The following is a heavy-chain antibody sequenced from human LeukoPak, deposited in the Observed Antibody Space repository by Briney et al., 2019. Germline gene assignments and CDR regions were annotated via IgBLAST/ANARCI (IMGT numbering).Heavy chain of an antibody. D-gene: IGHD1-14*01. CDR2: INPSGGST. J-gene: IGHJ6*02. V-gene: IGHV1-46*01. Sequence: RASVKVSCKASGYTFTSYYMHWVRQAPGQGLEWMGIINPSGGSTSYAQKFQGRVTMTRGTSTSTVYMELSSLRSEDTAVYYCARFNHDQYYYYGMDVWGQGTTVTVSS. CDR3: ARFNHDQYYYYGMDV. CDR1: GYTFTSYY.